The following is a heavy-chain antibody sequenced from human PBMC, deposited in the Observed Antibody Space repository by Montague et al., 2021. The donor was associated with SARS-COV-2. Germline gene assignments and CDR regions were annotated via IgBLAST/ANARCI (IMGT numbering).Heavy chain of an antibody. CDR2: IDWXDDK. V-gene: IGHV2-70*11. CDR3: AREYSSGVYFDY. J-gene: IGHJ4*02. Sequence: PALVKTTQTLTLTCTFSGFSLSTSGMCVSWIRQPPGKALEWLARIDWXDDKYYSTSLKTRLTISKDTSKNQVVLTMTNTDPEDTATYYCAREYSSGVYFDYWGQGTLVTVSS. CDR1: GFSLSTSGMC. D-gene: IGHD6-19*01.